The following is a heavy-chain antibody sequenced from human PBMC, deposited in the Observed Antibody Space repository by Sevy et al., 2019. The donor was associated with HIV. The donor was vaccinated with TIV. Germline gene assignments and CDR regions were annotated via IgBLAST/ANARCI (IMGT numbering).Heavy chain of an antibody. CDR1: GHTLTELS. D-gene: IGHD1-26*01. CDR2: FDPEDGET. J-gene: IGHJ4*02. CDR3: AMIDLIVEATNGFDY. V-gene: IGHV1-24*01. Sequence: ASVKVSCKVSGHTLTELSMHWVRQAPGKGLEWMGGFDPEDGETVYAQNFQGRVTMTEDTSTDTAYMALSSLRSEDTAVSYCAMIDLIVEATNGFDYWGQGSLVTVSS.